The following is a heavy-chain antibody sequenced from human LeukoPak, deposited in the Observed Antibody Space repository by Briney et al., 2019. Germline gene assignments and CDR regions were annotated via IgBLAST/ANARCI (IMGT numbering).Heavy chain of an antibody. Sequence: SXXVSCKASGYTFTIYYMHWVRQAPGQGLEWMGIINPSGGRTSYAQRLQGRVTMTRDTSTRTVYMELSSLRSGDTAVYYCARDGHSSGWYGRSDFDYWGQGTLVTVSS. CDR3: ARDGHSSGWYGRSDFDY. CDR1: GYTFTIYY. CDR2: INPSGGRT. J-gene: IGHJ4*02. V-gene: IGHV1-46*04. D-gene: IGHD6-19*01.